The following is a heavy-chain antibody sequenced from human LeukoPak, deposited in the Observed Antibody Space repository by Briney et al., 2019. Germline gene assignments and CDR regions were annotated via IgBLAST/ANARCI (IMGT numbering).Heavy chain of an antibody. D-gene: IGHD3-22*01. CDR1: GGSIRSSTYY. J-gene: IGHJ4*02. V-gene: IGHV4-39*01. Sequence: SETLSLTCTVSGGSIRSSTYYWAWIRQPPGKGLEWIGTIHYTGTTYYNPSLKSRVTISVDTSKNQFSLNLSSVTAADTTFYYCSRLGGYYDPPDYWGQGTLVTVSS. CDR2: IHYTGTT. CDR3: SRLGGYYDPPDY.